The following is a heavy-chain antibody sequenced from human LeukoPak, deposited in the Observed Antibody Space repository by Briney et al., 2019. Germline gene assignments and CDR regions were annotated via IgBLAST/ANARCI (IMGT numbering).Heavy chain of an antibody. D-gene: IGHD4-17*01. V-gene: IGHV1-69*04. J-gene: IGHJ4*02. CDR3: ARVGGMTTVDY. Sequence: SVKVSCKASGGTLSSYAISWVRQAPGQGLEWMGRIIPILGIANYAQKFQGRVTITADKSTSTAYMELSSLRSEDTAVYYCARVGGMTTVDYWGQGTLVTVSS. CDR1: GGTLSSYA. CDR2: IIPILGIA.